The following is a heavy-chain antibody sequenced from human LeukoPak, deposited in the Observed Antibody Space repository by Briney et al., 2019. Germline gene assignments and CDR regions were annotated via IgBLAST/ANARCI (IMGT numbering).Heavy chain of an antibody. CDR3: ARGSRYSSSWYGRYYYYMDV. CDR2: IYYSGST. CDR1: GGSISSSSYY. V-gene: IGHV4-39*07. Sequence: PSETLSLTCTVSGGSISSSSYYWGWIRQPPGKGLEWIGSIYYSGSTYYNPSLKSRVTISVDTSKNQFSLKLSSVTAADTAVYYCARGSRYSSSWYGRYYYYMDVWGKGTTVTVSS. D-gene: IGHD6-13*01. J-gene: IGHJ6*03.